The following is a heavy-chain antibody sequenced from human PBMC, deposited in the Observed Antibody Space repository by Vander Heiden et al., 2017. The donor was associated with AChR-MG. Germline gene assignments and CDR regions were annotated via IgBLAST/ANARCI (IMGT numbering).Heavy chain of an antibody. Sequence: QVQLRASGPGLVAPSETLSPTCTASGGSISSYSWSWIRQPPGKGLEWIGYIYYGGYTDYNPSLKSRVTISVDMSKNRFSLNMTSVTAADTAVYYCARGGREFAFLGFDFWGQGTLLTVSS. V-gene: IGHV4-59*01. CDR3: ARGGREFAFLGFDF. J-gene: IGHJ5*01. D-gene: IGHD1-26*01. CDR2: IYYGGYT. CDR1: GGSISSYS.